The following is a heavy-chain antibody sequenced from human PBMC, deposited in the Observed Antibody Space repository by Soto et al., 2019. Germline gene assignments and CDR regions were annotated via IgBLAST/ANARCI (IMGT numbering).Heavy chain of an antibody. J-gene: IGHJ5*02. CDR3: ARSSRLSITGTTRWFDP. D-gene: IGHD1-7*01. CDR2: INHSGST. Sequence: SETLPLTCAVYGGSFSGYYWSWIRQPPGKGLEWIGEINHSGSTNYNPSLKSRVTISVDTSKNQFSLKLSSVTAADTAVYYCARSSRLSITGTTRWFDPWGQGTLVTVSS. V-gene: IGHV4-34*01. CDR1: GGSFSGYY.